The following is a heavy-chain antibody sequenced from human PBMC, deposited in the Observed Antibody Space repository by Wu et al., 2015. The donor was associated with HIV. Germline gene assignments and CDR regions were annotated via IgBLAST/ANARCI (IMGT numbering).Heavy chain of an antibody. CDR1: GGTFSSYA. V-gene: IGHV1-69*13. J-gene: IGHJ4*02. Sequence: QVQLVQSGAEVKKPGSSVKVSCKASGGTFSSYAISWVRQAPGQGLEWMGRIIPIFGTANYAQKFQGRVTITADESTSTAYMELSSLRSDDTAVXYCARGGIYCRTTTCYGDYFDYWGQGTPGHRLL. D-gene: IGHD2-2*01. CDR3: ARGGIYCRTTTCYGDYFDY. CDR2: IIPIFGTA.